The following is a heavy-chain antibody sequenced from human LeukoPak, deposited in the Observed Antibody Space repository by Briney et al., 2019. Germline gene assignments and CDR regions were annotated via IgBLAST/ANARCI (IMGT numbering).Heavy chain of an antibody. D-gene: IGHD3-10*01. CDR2: INHSGST. J-gene: IGHJ5*02. CDR3: ARASRTPRYMVRGVISAWFDP. Sequence: PSETLSLTCAVYDGSFSGYYWSWIRQPPGKGLEWIGEINHSGSTNYNPSLKSRVTISVDTSKNQFSLKLSSVTAADTAVYYCARASRTPRYMVRGVISAWFDPWGQGTLVTVSS. V-gene: IGHV4-34*01. CDR1: DGSFSGYY.